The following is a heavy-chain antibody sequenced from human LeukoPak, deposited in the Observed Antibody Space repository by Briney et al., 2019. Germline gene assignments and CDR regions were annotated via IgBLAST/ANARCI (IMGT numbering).Heavy chain of an antibody. CDR3: ARGGGDYYYMDV. CDR2: FDPEDGET. Sequence: ASVKVSCKVSGYTLTELSMHWVRQAPGKGLEWMGGFDPEDGETIYAQKFQGRVTMTEDTSTDTAYMELSSLRSEDTAVYYCARGGGDYYYMDVWGKGTTVTVSS. J-gene: IGHJ6*03. V-gene: IGHV1-24*01. CDR1: GYTLTELS. D-gene: IGHD4-23*01.